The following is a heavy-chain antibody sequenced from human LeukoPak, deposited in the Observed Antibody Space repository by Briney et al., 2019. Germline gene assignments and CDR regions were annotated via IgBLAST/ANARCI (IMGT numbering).Heavy chain of an antibody. D-gene: IGHD2-15*01. J-gene: IGHJ4*02. CDR2: IDPRDSYT. V-gene: IGHV5-10-1*01. Sequence: GESLKISCKGSGYSFTSYWISWVRQMPGKGLEWMGRIDPRDSYTNYSPSFRGHVTISADKPISTAYLQWSSLKASDSAMYYCARLRVFCSGDSCYARDYWGQGTLVTVSS. CDR3: ARLRVFCSGDSCYARDY. CDR1: GYSFTSYW.